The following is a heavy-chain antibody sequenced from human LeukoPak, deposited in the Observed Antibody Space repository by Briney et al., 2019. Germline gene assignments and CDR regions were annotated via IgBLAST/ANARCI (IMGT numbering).Heavy chain of an antibody. J-gene: IGHJ4*02. D-gene: IGHD6-13*01. CDR3: ARTAGIAAAGTFDY. CDR2: IYYSGST. Sequence: SQTLSLTCIVSGGSISSGDYYWSWIRQPPGKGLEWIGYIYYSGSTYYNPSLKSRVTISVDTSKEQFSLKVSSVTAADTAVYCCARTAGIAAAGTFDYWGQGTLVTVSS. V-gene: IGHV4-30-4*01. CDR1: GGSISSGDYY.